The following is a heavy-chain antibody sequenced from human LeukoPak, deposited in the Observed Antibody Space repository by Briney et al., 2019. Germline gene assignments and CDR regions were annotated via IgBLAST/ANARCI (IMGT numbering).Heavy chain of an antibody. V-gene: IGHV1-2*06. J-gene: IGHJ4*02. CDR1: GYTFTGYY. CDR3: ARDLKFGGVIVPPGY. CDR2: INPNSGGT. D-gene: IGHD3-16*02. Sequence: GASVKVSCKASGYTFTGYYTHWVRQAPGQGLEWMGRINPNSGGTNYAQKFQGRVTMTRDTSISTAYMELSRLRSDDTAVYYCARDLKFGGVIVPPGYWGQGTLVTVSS.